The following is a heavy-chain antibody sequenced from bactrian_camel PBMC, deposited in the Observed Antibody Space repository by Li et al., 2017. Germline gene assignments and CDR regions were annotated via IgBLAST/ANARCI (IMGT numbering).Heavy chain of an antibody. CDR2: ISSGSGGST. V-gene: IGHV3S40*01. CDR1: GFTFSNNA. D-gene: IGHD1*01. J-gene: IGHJ4*01. Sequence: VQLVESGGGLVQPGGSLRPSCTGSGFTFSNNAMSWVRQAPGKGLEWVSAISSGSGGSTYYEDSVKGRFTISRDNAKKAVYLEMNSLISEDTALYYCATHRTGLDDGRLMFLYWGQGTQVTVS. CDR3: ATHRTGLDDGRLMFLY.